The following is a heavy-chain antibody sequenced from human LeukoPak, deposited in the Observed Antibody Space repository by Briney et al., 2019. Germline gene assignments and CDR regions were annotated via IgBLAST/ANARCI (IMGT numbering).Heavy chain of an antibody. D-gene: IGHD5-12*01. V-gene: IGHV3-64*01. CDR2: ISNNGGST. CDR1: GFTFSRYS. CDR3: ARTSIAACEADY. J-gene: IGHJ4*02. Sequence: VGSLRLSCAASGFTFSRYSMHWVRQAPGKGLEYVSAISNNGGSTYYAKSVKGRFTISRDNSKNTLYLQMGSLRAEDVAVYYCARTSIAACEADYWGQGTLVTVSS.